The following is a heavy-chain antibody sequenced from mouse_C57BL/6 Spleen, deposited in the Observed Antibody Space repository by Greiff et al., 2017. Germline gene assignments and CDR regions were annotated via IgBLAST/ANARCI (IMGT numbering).Heavy chain of an antibody. D-gene: IGHD2-3*01. J-gene: IGHJ4*01. Sequence: EVQLQQSGPELVKPGASVKISCKASGYSFTGYYMNWVKQSPEKSLEWIGEINPSTGGTTYNQKFKDKATLTVDKSSSTAYMQLKSLTSEDSAVYDCARSSYDGKYGYYAMDYWGQGTSVTVSS. CDR2: INPSTGGT. CDR1: GYSFTGYY. V-gene: IGHV1-42*01. CDR3: ARSSYDGKYGYYAMDY.